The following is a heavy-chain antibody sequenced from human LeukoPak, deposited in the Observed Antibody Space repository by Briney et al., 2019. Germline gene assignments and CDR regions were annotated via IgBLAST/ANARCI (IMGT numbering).Heavy chain of an antibody. V-gene: IGHV4-59*04. Sequence: PGGSLRLSCAASGFTVSSNYMSWVRQAPGKGLEWIGSIYYSGSTYNNPSLKSRVTMSVDTSKNQFSLVLNSVTAADTAVYYCARTGYCSSASCSVVKQWLVRVYFDYWGQGTLVTVSS. CDR1: GFTVSSNY. CDR2: IYYSGST. J-gene: IGHJ4*02. D-gene: IGHD2-2*01. CDR3: ARTGYCSSASCSVVKQWLVRVYFDY.